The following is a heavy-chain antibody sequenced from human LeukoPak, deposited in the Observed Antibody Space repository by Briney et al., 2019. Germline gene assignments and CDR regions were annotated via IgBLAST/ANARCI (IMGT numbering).Heavy chain of an antibody. D-gene: IGHD3-10*01. J-gene: IGHJ4*02. CDR1: GFTFSSYA. CDR2: FSGSGGST. CDR3: AKDRARSYGSGIFDY. V-gene: IGHV3-23*01. Sequence: GGSLRLSCAASGFTFSSYAMSWVRQAPGKGLECISGFSGSGGSTYYADSVKGRFTISRDNSKNTLYLQMNSLRAEDTAVYYCAKDRARSYGSGIFDYWGQGTLVTVSS.